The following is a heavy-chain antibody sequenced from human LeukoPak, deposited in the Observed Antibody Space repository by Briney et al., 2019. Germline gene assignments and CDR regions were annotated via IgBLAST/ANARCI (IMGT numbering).Heavy chain of an antibody. V-gene: IGHV3-21*01. CDR1: GFTFSSYS. CDR2: ISSSSSYI. D-gene: IGHD3-22*01. Sequence: GGSLRLSCAASGFTFSSYSINWVRQAPGKGLEWVSSISSSSSYIYYADSVKGRFTVSRDNAKNSLYLQMNSLRAEDTAVYYCARETHYDSSGYHNDYWGQGTLVTVSS. J-gene: IGHJ4*02. CDR3: ARETHYDSSGYHNDY.